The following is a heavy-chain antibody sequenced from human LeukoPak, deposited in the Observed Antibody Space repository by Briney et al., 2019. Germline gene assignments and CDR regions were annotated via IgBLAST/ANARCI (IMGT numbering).Heavy chain of an antibody. D-gene: IGHD2/OR15-2a*01. CDR1: GFTFSSYG. V-gene: IGHV3-23*01. CDR3: ARAVGTLRRYYYYMDV. Sequence: PGGSLRLSCAASGFTFSSYGMSWVRQAPGKGLEWVSAISGSGGSTYYADSVKGRFTISRDNAKNSLYLQMNSLRAEDTAVYYCARAVGTLRRYYYYMDVWGKGTTVTVSS. CDR2: ISGSGGST. J-gene: IGHJ6*03.